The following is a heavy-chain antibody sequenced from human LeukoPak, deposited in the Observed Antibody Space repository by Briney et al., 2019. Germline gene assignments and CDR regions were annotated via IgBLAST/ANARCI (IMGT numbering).Heavy chain of an antibody. CDR3: ARGSTSWPYYYYYGMDV. J-gene: IGHJ6*02. Sequence: GASVKVSCKASGYTFTSYAMNWVRQAPGQGLEWMGWINTNTGNPTYAQGFTGRIVFSLDTSVSTAYLQISSLKAEDTAVYYCARGSTSWPYYYYYGMDVWGQGTTVTVSS. CDR1: GYTFTSYA. V-gene: IGHV7-4-1*02. CDR2: INTNTGNP. D-gene: IGHD2-2*01.